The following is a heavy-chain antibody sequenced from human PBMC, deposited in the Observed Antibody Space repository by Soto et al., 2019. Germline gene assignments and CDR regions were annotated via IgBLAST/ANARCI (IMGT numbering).Heavy chain of an antibody. J-gene: IGHJ6*02. V-gene: IGHV3-23*01. D-gene: IGHD5-12*01. CDR2: ISGSGGST. Sequence: GGSLRLSCAASGLTFSSYAMSWVRQAPGQGLEWVSAISGSGGSTYYADSVKGRFTISRDNSKNTLYLQMNSLRAEDTAVYYCAKGTPNGYDSIHYFVMDVWVQGTTVTVSS. CDR3: AKGTPNGYDSIHYFVMDV. CDR1: GLTFSSYA.